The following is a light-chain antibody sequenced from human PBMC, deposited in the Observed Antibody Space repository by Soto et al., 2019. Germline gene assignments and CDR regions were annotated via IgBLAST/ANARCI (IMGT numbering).Light chain of an antibody. J-gene: IGLJ3*02. CDR1: RRDIGGYNY. Sequence: QSALTQPPSASGSLGQSVTISCTGTRRDIGGYNYVSWYLQYPGKAPKLMIYDVYKRPSGVPDRFSGSKSGNTASLTVSGLQAEDEADYYCSSYAVNNKVVFGGGTKLTVL. V-gene: IGLV2-8*01. CDR2: DVY. CDR3: SSYAVNNKVV.